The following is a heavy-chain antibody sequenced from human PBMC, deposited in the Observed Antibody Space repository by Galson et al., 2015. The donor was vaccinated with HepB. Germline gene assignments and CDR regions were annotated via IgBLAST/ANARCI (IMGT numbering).Heavy chain of an antibody. CDR2: IGASDGRT. CDR3: AKYCTGGSCSSQYYGLDV. J-gene: IGHJ6*02. V-gene: IGHV3-23*01. CDR1: GFTFSSYA. D-gene: IGHD2-8*02. Sequence: SLRLSCAASGFTFSSYAMNWVRQAPGKGLEWVSGIGASDGRTYYADSVKGRFTISRDNSKNTVSLQTNSLRADDTAVYYCAKYCTGGSCSSQYYGLDVWGQGTTATVSS.